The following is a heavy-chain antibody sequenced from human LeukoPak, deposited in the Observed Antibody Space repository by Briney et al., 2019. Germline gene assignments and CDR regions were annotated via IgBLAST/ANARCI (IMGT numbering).Heavy chain of an antibody. V-gene: IGHV3-21*01. J-gene: IGHJ1*01. Sequence: PGGSLRLSCAASGFTFSTNHMTWVRQAPGKGLEWVSSISSSSSYIYYADSVKGRFTISRDNAKNSLYLQMNSLRAEDTAVYYCARDWPTIAAAGTIPEYFQHWGQGTLVTVSS. CDR1: GFTFSTNH. CDR3: ARDWPTIAAAGTIPEYFQH. CDR2: ISSSSSYI. D-gene: IGHD6-13*01.